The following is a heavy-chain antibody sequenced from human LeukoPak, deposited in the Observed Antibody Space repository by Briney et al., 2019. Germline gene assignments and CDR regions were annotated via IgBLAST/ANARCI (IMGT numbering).Heavy chain of an antibody. CDR3: AKGTRTLWFGEPPN. V-gene: IGHV3-23*01. Sequence: GGSLRLSCAASGFTFSSYAMSWVRQAPGKGPEWVSGISASGGGTYYGDSVKGRFTISRDNSKNTLYLQMNSLRAEDTAVYYCAKGTRTLWFGEPPNWGQGTLVTVSS. J-gene: IGHJ4*02. CDR1: GFTFSSYA. D-gene: IGHD3-10*01. CDR2: ISASGGGT.